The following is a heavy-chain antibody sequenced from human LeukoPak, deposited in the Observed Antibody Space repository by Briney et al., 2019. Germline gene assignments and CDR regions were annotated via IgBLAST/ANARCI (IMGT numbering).Heavy chain of an antibody. CDR2: ISSNGIST. J-gene: IGHJ4*02. CDR3: ARGKNPKLRYFDWLLDY. Sequence: GGSLRLSCAASGFTFSSYAMHWVRQAPGKGLEYVSAISSNGISTYYANSVKGRFTISRDNSKNTLYLQMGSLRAEDMAVYYCARGKNPKLRYFDWLLDYWGQGTLVTVSS. D-gene: IGHD3-9*01. V-gene: IGHV3-64*01. CDR1: GFTFSSYA.